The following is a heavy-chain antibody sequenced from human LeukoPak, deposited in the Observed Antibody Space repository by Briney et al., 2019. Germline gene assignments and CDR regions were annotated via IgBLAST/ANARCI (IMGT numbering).Heavy chain of an antibody. J-gene: IGHJ4*02. Sequence: SVKVSCKASGGTFSSYAISWVRQAPGQGLEWMGGIIPIFGTANYAQKFQGRVTITAGESTSTAYMELSSLRSEDTAVYYCASRGYSGYARFGVEYYFDYWGQGTLVTVSS. CDR3: ASRGYSGYARFGVEYYFDY. D-gene: IGHD5-12*01. CDR2: IIPIFGTA. CDR1: GGTFSSYA. V-gene: IGHV1-69*13.